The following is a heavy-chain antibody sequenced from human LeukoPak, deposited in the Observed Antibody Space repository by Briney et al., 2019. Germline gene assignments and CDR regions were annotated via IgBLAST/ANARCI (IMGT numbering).Heavy chain of an antibody. V-gene: IGHV1-18*04. D-gene: IGHD2-2*01. CDR1: GYTFTGYH. CDR2: ISGNNDNP. J-gene: IGHJ4*02. Sequence: GASVKVSCKASGYTFTGYHMHWVRQAPGQGLEWIAWISGNNDNPNYGQKFQGRFTVTTDSSTSTAYMELRNLRSDDTAVYYCARDGTSTDDYWGQGTLVTVSS. CDR3: ARDGTSTDDY.